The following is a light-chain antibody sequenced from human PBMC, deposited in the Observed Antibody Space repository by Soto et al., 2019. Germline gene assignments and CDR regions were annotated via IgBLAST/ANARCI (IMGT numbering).Light chain of an antibody. CDR1: QSVSSN. CDR2: GAS. Sequence: EIVMTQSPATPSVSPGERATLSCRASQSVSSNLAWYQQKPGQAPRLLIYGASTRATGIPARFSGSGSGTEFTLTISSLQSEDFAVYYCQQYNNWPRRTFGQGTKVDIK. V-gene: IGKV3-15*01. J-gene: IGKJ2*01. CDR3: QQYNNWPRRT.